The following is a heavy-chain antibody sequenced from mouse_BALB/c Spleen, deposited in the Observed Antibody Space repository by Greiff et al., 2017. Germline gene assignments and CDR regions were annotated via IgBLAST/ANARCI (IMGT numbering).Heavy chain of an antibody. J-gene: IGHJ2*01. CDR1: GDSITSGY. D-gene: IGHD1-1*01. CDR2: ISYSGST. V-gene: IGHV3-8*02. CDR3: ARWEVYGSSYYFDY. Sequence: EVQLQESGPSLVKPSQTLSLTCSVTGDSITSGYWNWIRKFPGNKLEYMGYISYSGSTYYNPSLKSRISITRDTSKNQYYLQLNSVTTEDTATYYCARWEVYGSSYYFDYWGQGTTLTVSS.